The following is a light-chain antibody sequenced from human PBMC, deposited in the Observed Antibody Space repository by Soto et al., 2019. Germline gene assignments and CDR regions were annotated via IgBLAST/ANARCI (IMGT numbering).Light chain of an antibody. J-gene: IGKJ4*01. Sequence: EIVLAQSPATLSLSPGERATLSCRASQNIDNYLAWYQQKPGQAPRLLIYDASNGASGIPARFSGGGSGTDFTLIISNVEPEDSAVYYCQQRTEWPPTFGGGTKVEIK. CDR3: QQRTEWPPT. CDR2: DAS. V-gene: IGKV3-11*01. CDR1: QNIDNY.